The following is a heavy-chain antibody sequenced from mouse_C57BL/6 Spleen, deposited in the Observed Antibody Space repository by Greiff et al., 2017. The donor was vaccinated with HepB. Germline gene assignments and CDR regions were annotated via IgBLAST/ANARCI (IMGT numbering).Heavy chain of an antibody. D-gene: IGHD1-1*01. CDR1: GYTFTSYW. V-gene: IGHV1-69*01. Sequence: QVQLKQPGAELVMPGASVKLSCKASGYTFTSYWMHWVKQRPGQGLEWIGEIDPSDSYTNYNQKFKGKSTLTVDKSSSPAYMQLSSLTSEDSAVYYCARGDTTVVAPDYWGQGTTLTVSS. J-gene: IGHJ2*01. CDR3: ARGDTTVVAPDY. CDR2: IDPSDSYT.